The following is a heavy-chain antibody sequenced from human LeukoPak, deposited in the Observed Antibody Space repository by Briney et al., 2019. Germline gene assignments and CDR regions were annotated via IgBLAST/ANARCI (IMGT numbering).Heavy chain of an antibody. CDR1: GFIFSSFN. D-gene: IGHD1-1*01. Sequence: PGGSLRVSCVGAGFIFSSFNMNWVRQAQGKGLEWVSSISSTGNYIHYADSVKGRFTISRDNAQKSLYLQMNSLRVEDSAVYYCARVSTGPVWGQGTLVTVSS. CDR3: ARVSTGPV. V-gene: IGHV3-21*01. J-gene: IGHJ4*02. CDR2: ISSTGNYI.